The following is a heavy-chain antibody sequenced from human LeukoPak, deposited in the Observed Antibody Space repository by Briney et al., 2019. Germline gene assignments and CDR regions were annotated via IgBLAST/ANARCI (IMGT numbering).Heavy chain of an antibody. CDR1: GGSISSSDYY. V-gene: IGHV4-39*01. CDR2: ISYSGST. D-gene: IGHD3-16*02. J-gene: IGHJ4*02. Sequence: SETLSLTCTVSGGSISSSDYYWGWIRQPPGKGLEWIGSISYSGSTYYNPSLKSRITISVDTSKHQFSLRVSSLTAADTAVYYCARQRITFGGVISIFDSWGQGTLVTVSS. CDR3: ARQRITFGGVISIFDS.